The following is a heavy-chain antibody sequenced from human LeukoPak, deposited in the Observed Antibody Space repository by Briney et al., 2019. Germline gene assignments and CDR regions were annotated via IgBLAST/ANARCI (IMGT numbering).Heavy chain of an antibody. CDR3: ATGALVGAGGPYYYYGMDV. Sequence: GASVKVSCKVSGYTLTELSMHWVRQAPGKGLEWMGGFDPEDGETIYAQKFQGRVTMTEDTSTDTAYMELSSLRSEDTAVYYCATGALVGAGGPYYYYGMDVWGQGTTVTVSS. D-gene: IGHD1-26*01. V-gene: IGHV1-24*01. CDR2: FDPEDGET. J-gene: IGHJ6*02. CDR1: GYTLTELS.